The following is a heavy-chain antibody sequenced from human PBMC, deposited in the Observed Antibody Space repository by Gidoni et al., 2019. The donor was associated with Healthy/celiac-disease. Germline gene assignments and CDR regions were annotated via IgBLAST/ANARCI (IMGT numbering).Heavy chain of an antibody. CDR2: INHSGST. Sequence: QVQLQQWGEGLLKPSETLSLTCAVYGGSFSGYYWSWIRQPPGKGLEWIGEINHSGSTNYNPSLKSRVTISVDTSKNQFSLKLSSVTAADTAVYYCARRGPRYYYGSGSYCDYWGQGTLVTVSS. J-gene: IGHJ4*02. D-gene: IGHD3-10*01. CDR3: ARRGPRYYYGSGSYCDY. V-gene: IGHV4-34*01. CDR1: GGSFSGYY.